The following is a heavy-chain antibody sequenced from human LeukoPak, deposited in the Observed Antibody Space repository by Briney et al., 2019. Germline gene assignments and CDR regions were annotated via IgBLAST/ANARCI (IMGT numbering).Heavy chain of an antibody. CDR2: IYYSGRT. CDR1: GGSISSSGYY. D-gene: IGHD3-10*01. V-gene: IGHV4-39*01. J-gene: IGHJ5*02. CDR3: ARHETRIYYGSGPLNWFDP. Sequence: SETLSLTCTVSGGSISSSGYYWGWIRQPPGKGLEWIGRIYYSGRTYYNPSLKSRVTMSVDTSRNQFSLKLSSVTAADTAVYYSARHETRIYYGSGPLNWFDPWGQGTLVTVSS.